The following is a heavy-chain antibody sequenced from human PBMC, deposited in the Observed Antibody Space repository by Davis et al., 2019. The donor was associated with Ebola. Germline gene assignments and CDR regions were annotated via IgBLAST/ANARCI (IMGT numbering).Heavy chain of an antibody. V-gene: IGHV1-46*01. J-gene: IGHJ6*04. CDR3: AREPIVVVVAATEPYYYYGMDV. CDR2: INPSGGST. CDR1: GYTFTSYY. Sequence: ASVKVSCKASGYTFTSYYMHWVRQAPGQGLEWMGIINPSGGSTSYAQKFQGRVTMTRDTSTSTVYMELSSLRSEDTAVDYCAREPIVVVVAATEPYYYYGMDVWGKGTTVTVSS. D-gene: IGHD2-15*01.